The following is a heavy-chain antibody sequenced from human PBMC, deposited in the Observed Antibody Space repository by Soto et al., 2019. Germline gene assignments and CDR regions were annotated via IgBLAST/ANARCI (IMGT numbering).Heavy chain of an antibody. D-gene: IGHD3-16*01. CDR3: AKDGSEGSYGYYYGMDV. V-gene: IGHV3-30*18. J-gene: IGHJ6*02. CDR1: GFTFSSYG. CDR2: ISYDGSNK. Sequence: GGSLRLSCAASGFTFSSYGMHWVRQAPGKGLEWVAVISYDGSNKYYADSVKGRFTISRDNSKNTLYLQMNSLRAEDTAVYYCAKDGSEGSYGYYYGMDVWGQGTTVTVSS.